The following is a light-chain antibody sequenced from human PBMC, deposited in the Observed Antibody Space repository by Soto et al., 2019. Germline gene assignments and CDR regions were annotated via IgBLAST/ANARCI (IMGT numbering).Light chain of an antibody. J-gene: IGKJ5*01. CDR2: HTS. CDR1: QSVSLS. Sequence: EIVLTQSPSTLSLSPGGRATLSCRASQSVSLSLAWYQQKPGQAPRLLIYHTSNRATGIPARFSGSGSGTDFTLTISSLEPEDFAVYYCHHRGNGITFGQGTRLEIK. V-gene: IGKV3-11*01. CDR3: HHRGNGIT.